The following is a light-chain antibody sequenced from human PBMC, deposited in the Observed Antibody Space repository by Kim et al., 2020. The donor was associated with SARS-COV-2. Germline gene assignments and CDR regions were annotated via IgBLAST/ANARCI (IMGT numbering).Light chain of an antibody. Sequence: GDRVTITCRTSQGIGTYLAWYHQKPGKAPNLLIYGASTLQSGVPSRFSRSGFGTEFTLTISSLQPEDFATYYCQQLNSYPRTFGQGTKLEI. CDR3: QQLNSYPRT. V-gene: IGKV1-9*01. CDR1: QGIGTY. J-gene: IGKJ2*02. CDR2: GAS.